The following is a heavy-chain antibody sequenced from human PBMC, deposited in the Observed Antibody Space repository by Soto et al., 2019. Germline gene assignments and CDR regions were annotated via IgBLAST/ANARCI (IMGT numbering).Heavy chain of an antibody. CDR3: AANFEY. CDR1: GFTFSSYG. Sequence: GSLRLSCAASGFTFSSYGMNWLRQAPGKGLEWVAVISYDGSNKYYADSVKGRFTISRDNSKSTLYLQINSLRTEDTAVYYCAANFEYWGQGTLFTVSS. CDR2: ISYDGSNK. V-gene: IGHV3-30*03. J-gene: IGHJ4*02.